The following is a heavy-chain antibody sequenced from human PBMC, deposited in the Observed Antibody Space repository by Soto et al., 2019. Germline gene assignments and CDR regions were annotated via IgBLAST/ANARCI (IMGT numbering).Heavy chain of an antibody. CDR1: GGTFSSYA. V-gene: IGHV1-69*06. J-gene: IGHJ5*02. Sequence: QVQLVQSGAEVKKPGSSVKVSCKASGGTFSSYAISWVRQAPGQGLEWMGGIIPIFGTANYAQKFQGRVTITADKSTNTAYMELSSLRSEDTAVYYCARRLCSGGSCYFNWFDPWGQGTLVTVSS. CDR3: ARRLCSGGSCYFNWFDP. CDR2: IIPIFGTA. D-gene: IGHD2-15*01.